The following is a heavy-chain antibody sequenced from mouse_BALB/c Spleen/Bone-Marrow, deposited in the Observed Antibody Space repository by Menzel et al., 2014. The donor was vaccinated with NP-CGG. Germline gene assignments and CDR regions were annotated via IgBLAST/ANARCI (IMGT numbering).Heavy chain of an antibody. CDR3: ARWGAYFDY. CDR2: IDPSDSET. Sequence: VQLQQSGAELVRPGTPVKLSCKASGYTFTSYWMNWVKQRTGRGLEWIGRIDPSDSETHYNQKFKDKATLTVDKSSSTAYIQLSSLTSEDSAVYYCARWGAYFDYWGQGTTLTVSS. J-gene: IGHJ2*01. CDR1: GYTFTSYW. V-gene: IGHV1-61*01.